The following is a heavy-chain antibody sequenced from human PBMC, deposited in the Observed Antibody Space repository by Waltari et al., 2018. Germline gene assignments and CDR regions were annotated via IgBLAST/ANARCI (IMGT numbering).Heavy chain of an antibody. CDR2: IYHSGST. Sequence: QVQLQESGPGLVKPSETLSLTCAVSGYSISSGYYWGWIRQPPGKGLEWIGSIYHSGSTYYNPSLKSRVTISVDTSKNQFSLKLSSVTAADTAVYYCARLPIIAVAGRDAFDIWGQGTLVTVSS. CDR3: ARLPIIAVAGRDAFDI. D-gene: IGHD6-19*01. CDR1: GYSISSGYY. J-gene: IGHJ4*02. V-gene: IGHV4-38-2*01.